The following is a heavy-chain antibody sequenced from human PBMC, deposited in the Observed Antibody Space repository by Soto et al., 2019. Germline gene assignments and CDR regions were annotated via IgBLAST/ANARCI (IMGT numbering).Heavy chain of an antibody. CDR2: IYPGDSDS. Sequence: PGESLKISCKGSGYSFTTYWLAWVRQMPGKGLEYMGIIYPGDSDSRYSPAFQGQVTISADKSINTAYLQWTSLKASDTAIYYCARSRVSTPRLEDPFDIWGQGTTVTVS. V-gene: IGHV5-51*01. J-gene: IGHJ3*02. CDR3: ARSRVSTPRLEDPFDI. D-gene: IGHD5-12*01. CDR1: GYSFTTYW.